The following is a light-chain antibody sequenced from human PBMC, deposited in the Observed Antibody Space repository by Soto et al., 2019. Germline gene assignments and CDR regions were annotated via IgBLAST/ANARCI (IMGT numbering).Light chain of an antibody. V-gene: IGLV1-40*01. CDR1: SSNIGAGYD. CDR3: QSYDSSLSGFYV. CDR2: GNS. Sequence: QSVLTQPPSVSGAPGQRVTISCTGSSSNIGAGYDVHWYQQLPGTAPKLLIYGNSNRPSGVPDRFSGSQSGTSASLAITGLQAEDEADYYCQSYDSSLSGFYVFGTGTKLTVL. J-gene: IGLJ1*01.